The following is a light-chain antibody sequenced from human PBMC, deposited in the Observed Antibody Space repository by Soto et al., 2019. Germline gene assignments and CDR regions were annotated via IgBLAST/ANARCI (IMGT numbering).Light chain of an antibody. V-gene: IGKV3-20*01. CDR1: QRVSSNY. J-gene: IGKJ1*01. CDR3: QQYGRSPWT. CDR2: GAS. Sequence: EIVLTQSPGTVSLSPGERATLSCRASQRVSSNYVAWFQQKTGQAPRLLIHGASERATGIPDRFSGSGSGTDFTLTISGLDPEDFAVYYCQQYGRSPWTFGQGTKVDFK.